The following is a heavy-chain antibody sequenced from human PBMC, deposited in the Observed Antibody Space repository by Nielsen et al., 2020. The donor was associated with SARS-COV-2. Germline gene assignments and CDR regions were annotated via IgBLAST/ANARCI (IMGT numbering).Heavy chain of an antibody. D-gene: IGHD3-22*01. CDR3: ARGGIYYDWDYYYGMDV. CDR1: GFTFSSYS. V-gene: IGHV4-34*01. Sequence: ESLKISCAASGFTFSSYSMNWIRQPPGKGLEWIGEINHSGSTNYNPSLKSRVTISVDTSKNQFSLKLSSVTAADTAVYYCARGGIYYDWDYYYGMDVWGQGTTVTVSS. J-gene: IGHJ6*02. CDR2: INHSGST.